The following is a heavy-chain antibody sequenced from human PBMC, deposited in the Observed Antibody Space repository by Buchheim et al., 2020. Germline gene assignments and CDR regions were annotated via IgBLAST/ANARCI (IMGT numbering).Heavy chain of an antibody. J-gene: IGHJ4*02. V-gene: IGHV3-23*01. CDR2: LSGTGGST. CDR1: GFTFSSYA. D-gene: IGHD4-17*01. CDR3: AKMEGGLTVTMCPDY. Sequence: EVQLLESGGGLVQPGGSLRLSCAASGFTFSSYAMSWVRQAPGKGLEWVSTLSGTGGSTYYADSVKGRFTISRDNSKNTRDLHMNSLRAEDTAVYYCAKMEGGLTVTMCPDYWGQGTL.